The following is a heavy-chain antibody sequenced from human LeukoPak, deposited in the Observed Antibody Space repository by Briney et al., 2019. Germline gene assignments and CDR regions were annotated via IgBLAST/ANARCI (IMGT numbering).Heavy chain of an antibody. V-gene: IGHV3-7*01. CDR3: ARVARVGGGYGYNSGLFDY. CDR2: IKQDGSEK. CDR1: GFTFSSNW. D-gene: IGHD5-24*01. J-gene: IGHJ4*02. Sequence: PGGSLRLSCAVSGFTFSSNWMSWVRQAPGKGLEWVANIKQDGSEKYYVDPMKGRFTISRDNAKNSLYLQMNSLRAEDTAVYYCARVARVGGGYGYNSGLFDYWGQGTLVTVSS.